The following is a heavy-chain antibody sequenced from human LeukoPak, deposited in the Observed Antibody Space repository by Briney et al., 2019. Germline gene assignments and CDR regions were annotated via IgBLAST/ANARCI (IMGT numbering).Heavy chain of an antibody. CDR3: ARDRKEYYYGSGSPYYYYGMDV. Sequence: GGSLRLSCAAPGFTFSSYSMNWVRQAPGKGLEWVSYISSSSSTIYYADSVKGRFTISRDNAKNSLYLQMNSLRDEDTAVYYCARDRKEYYYGSGSPYYYYGMDVWGQGTTVTVSS. CDR2: ISSSSSTI. D-gene: IGHD3-10*01. CDR1: GFTFSSYS. V-gene: IGHV3-48*02. J-gene: IGHJ6*02.